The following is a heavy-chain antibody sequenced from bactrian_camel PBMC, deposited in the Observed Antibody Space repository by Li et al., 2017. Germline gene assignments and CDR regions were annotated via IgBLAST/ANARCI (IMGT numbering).Heavy chain of an antibody. Sequence: VQLVESGGGLVQCGGSPRLSCTASGLTVSTYAMIRVCQAPGKGLEWVSGIKGRDSTHIADSMKGRFTISRDNSKNTLFLEMNNLKTENTAVYYCATDLSPPHYSWGQGTQVTVS. CDR2: IKGRDST. CDR1: GLTVSTYA. CDR3: ATDLSPPHYS. V-gene: IGHV3S31*01. J-gene: IGHJ6*01. D-gene: IGHD1*01.